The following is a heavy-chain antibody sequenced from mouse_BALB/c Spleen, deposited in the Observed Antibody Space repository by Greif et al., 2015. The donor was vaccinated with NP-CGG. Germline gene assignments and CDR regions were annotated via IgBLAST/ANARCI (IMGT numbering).Heavy chain of an antibody. CDR2: IYPGSGNT. CDR3: ARRTGREAMDY. Sequence: QVQLKESGPELVKPGASVKISCKASGYTFTDYYINWVKQKPGQGLEWIGWIYPGSGNTKYNEKFKGKATLTVDTSSSTAYMQLSSLTSEDTAVYFCARRTGREAMDYWSQGTSVTVSS. V-gene: IGHV1-84*02. J-gene: IGHJ4*01. D-gene: IGHD4-1*01. CDR1: GYTFTDYY.